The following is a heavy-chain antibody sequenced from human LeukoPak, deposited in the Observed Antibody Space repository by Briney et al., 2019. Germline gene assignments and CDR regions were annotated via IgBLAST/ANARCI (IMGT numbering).Heavy chain of an antibody. CDR1: GFTFSSYW. CDR2: INSDGSST. D-gene: IGHD3-9*01. V-gene: IGHV3-74*01. Sequence: GGSLRLSCAASGFTFSSYWMHWVRQAPGKGLVWVSRINSDGSSTSYADSVKGRFAISRDNSKNTLYLQMNSLRAEDTAVYYCARTVGDILTGEPLHFDYWGQGTLVTVSS. J-gene: IGHJ4*02. CDR3: ARTVGDILTGEPLHFDY.